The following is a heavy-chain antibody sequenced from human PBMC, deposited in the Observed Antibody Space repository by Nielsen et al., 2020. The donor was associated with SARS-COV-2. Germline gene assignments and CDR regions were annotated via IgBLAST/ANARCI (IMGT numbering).Heavy chain of an antibody. J-gene: IGHJ6*02. CDR3: ASRNVGYYYYGMDV. CDR2: ISPYNGNT. D-gene: IGHD1-1*01. V-gene: IGHV1-18*01. Sequence: ASVKVSCKASGYTFAIYGISWVRQAPGQGLEWMGWISPYNGNTNYAQKLQGRVTMTTDTSTSTAYMELRSLRSDDTAVYYCASRNVGYYYYGMDVWGQGTTVTVSS. CDR1: GYTFAIYG.